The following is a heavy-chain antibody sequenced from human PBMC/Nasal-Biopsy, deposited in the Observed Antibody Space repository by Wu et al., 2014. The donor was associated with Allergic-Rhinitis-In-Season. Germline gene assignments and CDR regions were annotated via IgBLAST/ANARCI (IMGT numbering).Heavy chain of an antibody. CDR3: ARKDTGSSMSAFDI. CDR1: GGSSSRPY. D-gene: IGHD1-26*01. J-gene: IGHJ3*02. CDR2: IDYKGDT. Sequence: TLSLTCTVSGGSSSRPYWTWIRQPPGKGLEWIGYIDYKGDTSYNPSLKRRVIISADTSKNQFSLNLSSVTAADTAVYYCARKDTGSSMSAFDIWGQGTMVTVSS. V-gene: IGHV4-59*08.